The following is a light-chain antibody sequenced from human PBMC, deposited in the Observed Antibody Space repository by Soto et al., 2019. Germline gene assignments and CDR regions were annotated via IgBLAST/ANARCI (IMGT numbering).Light chain of an antibody. CDR3: QHYNNWPLT. J-gene: IGKJ4*01. Sequence: EVLMTQSPATLSVSPGERATLSCRASQSVSNNLAWYQQRPGQAPRLLIYFASTRATGIPARFSGSGSVTEFTLTVSSLQSEDFEVCYWQHYNNWPLTFGGGTKVETK. CDR1: QSVSNN. CDR2: FAS. V-gene: IGKV3-15*01.